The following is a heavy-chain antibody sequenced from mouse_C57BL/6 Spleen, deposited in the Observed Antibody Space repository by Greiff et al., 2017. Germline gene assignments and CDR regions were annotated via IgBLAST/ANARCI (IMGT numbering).Heavy chain of an antibody. CDR2: INPSNGGT. V-gene: IGHV1-53*01. CDR3: ARATLYYDYDGGYFDV. D-gene: IGHD2-4*01. Sequence: QVQLQQPGTELVKPGASVKLSCKASGYTFTSYWMHWVKQRPGQGLEWIGNINPSNGGTNYNEKFKSKATLTVDKSSSTAYMQLSSLTSEDSAVYYCARATLYYDYDGGYFDVWGTGTTVTVSS. CDR1: GYTFTSYW. J-gene: IGHJ1*03.